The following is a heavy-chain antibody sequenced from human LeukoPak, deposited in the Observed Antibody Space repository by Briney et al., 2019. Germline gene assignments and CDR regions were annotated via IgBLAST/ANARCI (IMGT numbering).Heavy chain of an antibody. D-gene: IGHD1-26*01. CDR2: IYFSGSA. V-gene: IGHV4-39*01. CDR3: ARHNGGGVGSYVAPGPPDYFDY. J-gene: IGHJ4*02. Sequence: LGWVRQAPGKGLECIGSIYFSGSAYYNPSLRSRVTISLDTSKKQLSLKLNSVTAADTAVYYCARHNGGGVGSYVAPGPPDYFDYWGQGTLVTVSS.